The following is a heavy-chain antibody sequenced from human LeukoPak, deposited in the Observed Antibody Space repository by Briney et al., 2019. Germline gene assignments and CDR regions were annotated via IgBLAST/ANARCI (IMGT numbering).Heavy chain of an antibody. CDR3: ARGGWVQLWSTRWFDP. D-gene: IGHD5-18*01. V-gene: IGHV3-74*01. Sequence: GGSLRLSCAASGFTFSNYWMHWVRQAPGKGLVWVSRINSDGINTSYADSVKGRFTISRDNSKNTLYLQMNSLRAEDTAVYYCARGGWVQLWSTRWFDPWGQGTLVTVSS. CDR1: GFTFSNYW. J-gene: IGHJ5*02. CDR2: INSDGINT.